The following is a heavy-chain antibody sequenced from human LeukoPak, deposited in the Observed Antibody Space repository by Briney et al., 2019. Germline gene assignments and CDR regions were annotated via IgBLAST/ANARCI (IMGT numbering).Heavy chain of an antibody. V-gene: IGHV5-51*01. J-gene: IGHJ4*02. D-gene: IGHD1-26*01. CDR3: ARRRDLYSGSYYPFDY. Sequence: GESLKISCKGSGYRFNNYWIGWVRQRPGKGLERMGIIYPGDSESRYSPSFQGQVTISADKSISTAYLQWSSLKASDTAMYYCARRRDLYSGSYYPFDYWGQGTLVTVSS. CDR2: IYPGDSES. CDR1: GYRFNNYW.